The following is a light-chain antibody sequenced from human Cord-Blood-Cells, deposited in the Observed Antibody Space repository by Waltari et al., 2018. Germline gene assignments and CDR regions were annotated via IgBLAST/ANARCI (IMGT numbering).Light chain of an antibody. Sequence: QSALTQPASVSGSPGQSITISCTGTSSDVGGYTYVSWYQQHPGKAPKLMIDDVSNRPSGVSTRCAGSKSGNTASLTISGLQAEDEADYYCSSYTSSSTLVFGGGTKLTVL. V-gene: IGLV2-14*03. CDR1: SSDVGGYTY. CDR2: DVS. J-gene: IGLJ3*02. CDR3: SSYTSSSTLV.